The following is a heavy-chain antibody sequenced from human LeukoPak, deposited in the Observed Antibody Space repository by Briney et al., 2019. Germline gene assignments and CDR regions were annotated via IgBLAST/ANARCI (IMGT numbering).Heavy chain of an antibody. CDR3: ARAGIAAAGTKGGLDY. CDR2: TNDDGSST. V-gene: IGHV3-74*01. CDR1: GFTFSSYW. Sequence: PGGSLRLSCAASGFTFSSYWVHWVRQAPGKGLVWVSRTNDDGSSTLYADSVKGRFTISRDNAKNTLYLQMDSLRAEHTAVYYCARAGIAAAGTKGGLDYWGQGTLVTVSS. D-gene: IGHD6-13*01. J-gene: IGHJ4*02.